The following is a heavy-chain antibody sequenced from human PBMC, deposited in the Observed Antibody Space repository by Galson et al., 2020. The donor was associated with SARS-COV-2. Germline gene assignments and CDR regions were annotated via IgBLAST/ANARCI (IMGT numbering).Heavy chain of an antibody. J-gene: IGHJ4*02. V-gene: IGHV4-39*01. CDR2: IYYSGST. D-gene: IGHD6-19*01. CDR3: ARLYSSGWYDGGFDY. Sequence: SETLSLTCTVPGGSISSSSYYWGWIRQPPGKGLEWIGSIYYSGSTYYNPSLKSRVTISVDTSKNQFSLKLSSVTAADTAVYYCARLYSSGWYDGGFDYWGQGNLVTVSS. CDR1: GGSISSSSYY.